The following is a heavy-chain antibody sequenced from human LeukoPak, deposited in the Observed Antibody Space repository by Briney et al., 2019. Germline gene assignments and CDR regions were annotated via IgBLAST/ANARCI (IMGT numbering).Heavy chain of an antibody. J-gene: IGHJ4*02. D-gene: IGHD6-19*01. Sequence: GGSLRLSCAAPGFTFSKYWMLWVRQAPGKGLESVSRINTDGTVTTYADSVKGRFTVSRDNADNTMFLQMNSVRDEDTAVYYCATKQWLAPPPDSWGQGTPVTVSS. V-gene: IGHV3-74*01. CDR2: INTDGTVT. CDR1: GFTFSKYW. CDR3: ATKQWLAPPPDS.